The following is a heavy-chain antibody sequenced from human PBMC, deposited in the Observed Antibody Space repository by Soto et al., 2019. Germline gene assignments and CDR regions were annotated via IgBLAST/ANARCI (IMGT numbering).Heavy chain of an antibody. V-gene: IGHV2-26*01. J-gene: IGHJ5*02. CDR3: ARIRTRELRFLEHNWFDP. CDR1: GFSLSNARMG. D-gene: IGHD3-3*01. CDR2: IFSNDEK. Sequence: QVTLKESGPVLVNPTETLTLTCTVSGFSLSNARMGVSWIRQPPGKALEWLAHIFSNDEKSYSTSLKSRLTISKDTSKSQVVLTMTNMDPVDTATYYCARIRTRELRFLEHNWFDPWGQGTLVTVSS.